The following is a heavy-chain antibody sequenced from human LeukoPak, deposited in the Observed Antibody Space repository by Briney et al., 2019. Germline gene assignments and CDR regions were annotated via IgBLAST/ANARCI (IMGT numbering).Heavy chain of an antibody. V-gene: IGHV4-38-2*02. CDR3: ARQRVRGIIDY. J-gene: IGHJ4*02. CDR2: INHSGST. D-gene: IGHD3-10*01. CDR1: GYSISNGYY. Sequence: SETLSLTCTVSGYSISNGYYWSWIRQPPGKGLEWIGEINHSGSTYYNPSLKSRVTISVDTSKNQFSLKLSSVTAADTAVYYCARQRVRGIIDYWGQGTLVTVSS.